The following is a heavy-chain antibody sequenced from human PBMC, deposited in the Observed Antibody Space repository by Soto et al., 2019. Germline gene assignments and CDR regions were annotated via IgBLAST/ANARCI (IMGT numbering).Heavy chain of an antibody. Sequence: EVQLAESGGDLVQSGGSLRLSCAASGFTFSSFWMTWVRQAPGKGLEWVANINEDGGEKHYVDSVKGRFTISRDNTKNSLYLQMNSLRAEDTAVYYCARDAAAGMEYYFDYWGQGTLVTVSS. J-gene: IGHJ4*02. V-gene: IGHV3-7*05. D-gene: IGHD6-13*01. CDR3: ARDAAAGMEYYFDY. CDR2: INEDGGEK. CDR1: GFTFSSFW.